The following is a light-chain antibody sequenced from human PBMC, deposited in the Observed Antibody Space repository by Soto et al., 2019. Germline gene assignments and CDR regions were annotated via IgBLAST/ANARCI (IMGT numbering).Light chain of an antibody. V-gene: IGLV2-14*01. CDR1: SSDVGGYNY. Sequence: QSALTQPASVSGSPGQSITISCTGTSSDVGGYNYVSWYQQHPGKAPKLMIYEVSNRPSGVSNRFSGSKSGNTVSLTISGLQAEDEADYYCSSYTRSSTLEVFGIGTKLTVL. CDR3: SSYTRSSTLEV. J-gene: IGLJ1*01. CDR2: EVS.